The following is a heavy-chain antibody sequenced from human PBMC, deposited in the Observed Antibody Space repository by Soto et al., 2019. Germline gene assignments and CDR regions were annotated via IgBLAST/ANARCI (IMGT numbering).Heavy chain of an antibody. Sequence: GGSLRLSCAASGFTFSSYGMHWVRQAPGKGLERVAVIWYDGSNKYYADSVKGRFTISRDNSKNTLYLQMNSLRAEDTAVYYCARDKYVVAAPDDAFDIWGQGTMVTVSS. J-gene: IGHJ3*02. CDR1: GFTFSSYG. V-gene: IGHV3-33*01. D-gene: IGHD2-15*01. CDR2: IWYDGSNK. CDR3: ARDKYVVAAPDDAFDI.